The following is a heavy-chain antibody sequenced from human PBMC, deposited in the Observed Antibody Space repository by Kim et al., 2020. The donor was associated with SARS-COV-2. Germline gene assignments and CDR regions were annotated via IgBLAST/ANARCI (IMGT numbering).Heavy chain of an antibody. Sequence: YAQNFQGRVTMTEDTSKDTASMELSSLNSEDTAIYYCATDVGSSWYSFDIWGHGTVVTVSS. V-gene: IGHV1-24*01. J-gene: IGHJ3*02. D-gene: IGHD6-13*01. CDR3: ATDVGSSWYSFDI.